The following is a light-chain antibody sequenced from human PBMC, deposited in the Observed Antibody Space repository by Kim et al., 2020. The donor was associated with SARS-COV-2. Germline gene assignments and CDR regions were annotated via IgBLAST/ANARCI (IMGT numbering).Light chain of an antibody. CDR1: SSDVGGYNY. J-gene: IGLJ2*01. V-gene: IGLV2-8*01. CDR2: ELD. CDR3: SSYAGSNNVL. Sequence: GQSVAISYTGTSSDVGGYNYVSWYQQHPGKAPKLMIYELDKRPSGVPDRFSGSKSGNTASLTVSGLQAEDEADYYCSSYAGSNNVLFGGGTQLTVL.